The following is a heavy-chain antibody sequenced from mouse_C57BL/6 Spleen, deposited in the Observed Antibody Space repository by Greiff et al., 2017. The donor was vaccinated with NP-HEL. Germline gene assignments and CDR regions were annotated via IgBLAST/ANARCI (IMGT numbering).Heavy chain of an antibody. CDR2: IHPSDSDT. J-gene: IGHJ3*01. D-gene: IGHD2-4*01. Sequence: QVHVKQPGAELVKPGASVKVSCKASGYTFTSYWMHWVKQRPGQGLEWIGRIHPSDSDTNYNQKFKGKATLTVDKSSSTAYMQLSSLTSEDSAVYYCAIRGDYDWFAYWGQGTLVTVSA. V-gene: IGHV1-74*01. CDR1: GYTFTSYW. CDR3: AIRGDYDWFAY.